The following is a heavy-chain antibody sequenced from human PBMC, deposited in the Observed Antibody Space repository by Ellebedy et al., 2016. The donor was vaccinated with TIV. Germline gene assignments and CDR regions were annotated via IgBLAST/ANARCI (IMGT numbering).Heavy chain of an antibody. CDR2: MNPNTGNT. J-gene: IGHJ5*02. CDR1: GYTFTDYD. V-gene: IGHV1-8*01. D-gene: IGHD3-10*01. Sequence: ASVKVSXXASGYTFTDYDINWVRQASGQGLEWMGWMNPNTGNTGSAQKFQGRVTMTRHTSINTAYMELSSLRSEDTAVYYCARTTRLVRGVIEFDPWGQGTLVTVSS. CDR3: ARTTRLVRGVIEFDP.